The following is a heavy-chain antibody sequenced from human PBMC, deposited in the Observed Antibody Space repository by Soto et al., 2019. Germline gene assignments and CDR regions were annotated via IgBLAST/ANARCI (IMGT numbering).Heavy chain of an antibody. V-gene: IGHV1-69*06. CDR3: EMRHIGGLYRYFDS. Sequence: QVQLVQSGAEVKKPGSSVKVSCKASGGTFSTNPISWVRQAPGQGLEWMGGTGSGTGPGNHAQKFQGRLKNTVDKATSTDHMELSSPSSEDTAVYYCEMRHIGGLYRYFDSWRQGTLVTVAS. CDR2: TGSGTGPG. CDR1: GGTFSTNP. D-gene: IGHD2-8*02. J-gene: IGHJ4*02.